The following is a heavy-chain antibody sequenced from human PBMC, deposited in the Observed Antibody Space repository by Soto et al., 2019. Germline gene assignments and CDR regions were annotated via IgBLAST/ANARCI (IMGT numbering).Heavy chain of an antibody. D-gene: IGHD6-6*01. CDR2: IIPIFGTA. V-gene: IGHV1-69*13. J-gene: IGHJ6*02. CDR3: ASGLGGGSSSSKRYYYYGMDV. CDR1: GGTFSSYA. Sequence: SVKVSCKASGGTFSSYAISWVRQAPGQGLEWMGGIIPIFGTAYYAQKFQGRVTITADESTSTAYMELSSLRSEDTAVYYCASGLGGGSSSSKRYYYYGMDVWGQGTTVTVSS.